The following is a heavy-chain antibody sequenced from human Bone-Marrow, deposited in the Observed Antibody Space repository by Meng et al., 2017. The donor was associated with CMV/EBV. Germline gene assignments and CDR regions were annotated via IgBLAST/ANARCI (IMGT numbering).Heavy chain of an antibody. D-gene: IGHD3-10*01. CDR2: IYYSGST. CDR1: GGSFSSYY. J-gene: IGHJ4*02. CDR3: ARDQATGYYFAY. Sequence: SQTLSLTCAVYGGSFSSYYWSWIRQPPGKGLEWIGYIYYSGSTNHNPSLKSRVTISVDTSKNQFSLKLSSVTAADTAVYYCARDQATGYYFAYWGQGTLVTVSS. V-gene: IGHV4-59*01.